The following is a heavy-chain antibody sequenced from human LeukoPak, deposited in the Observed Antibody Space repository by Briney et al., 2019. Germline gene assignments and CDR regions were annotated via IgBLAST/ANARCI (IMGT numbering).Heavy chain of an antibody. CDR2: IYYSGST. Sequence: SETLSLTCTVSGGSISSYYWSWFRQPPGKGLEWIGYIYYSGSTNHNPSLKSRVTISVDTSKNQFSLKLSSVTAADTAVYYCARLPYCSGGSCRDYWGQGTLVTVSS. V-gene: IGHV4-59*08. CDR1: GGSISSYY. D-gene: IGHD2-15*01. J-gene: IGHJ4*02. CDR3: ARLPYCSGGSCRDY.